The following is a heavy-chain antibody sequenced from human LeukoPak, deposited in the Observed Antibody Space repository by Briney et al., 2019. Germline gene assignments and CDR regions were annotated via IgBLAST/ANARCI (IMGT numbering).Heavy chain of an antibody. CDR2: VSRSGST. J-gene: IGHJ4*02. V-gene: IGHV4-34*01. Sequence: SETLSLTCAVYGGSFSGYYWSWIRQPPGKGLEWIGSVSRSGSTYYNPSLKSRVTISIDRSKSQFSLKLTSVTAADTAVYYCARDSLHYDYWSGYYSPFDYWGQGTLVTVSS. D-gene: IGHD3-3*01. CDR1: GGSFSGYY. CDR3: ARDSLHYDYWSGYYSPFDY.